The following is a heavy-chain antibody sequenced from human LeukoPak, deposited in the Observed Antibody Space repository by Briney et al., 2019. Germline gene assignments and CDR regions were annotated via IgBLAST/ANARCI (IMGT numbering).Heavy chain of an antibody. V-gene: IGHV1-69*05. CDR1: GGTFNSYV. J-gene: IGHJ4*02. CDR3: ARPMTTVTTGFDY. D-gene: IGHD4-17*01. Sequence: SVKVSCKASGGTFNSYVINWVRQAPGQGLEWMGRIIPSFGTANYAQKFQGRVTITTDESTSTAYMELSNLRSEDTAVYFCARPMTTVTTGFDYWGLGTLVTVSS. CDR2: IIPSFGTA.